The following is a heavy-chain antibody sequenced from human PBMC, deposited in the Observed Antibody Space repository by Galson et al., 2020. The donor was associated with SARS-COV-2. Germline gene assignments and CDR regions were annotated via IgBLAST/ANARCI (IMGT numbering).Heavy chain of an antibody. D-gene: IGHD2-2*01. V-gene: IGHV5-51*01. Sequence: HGESLKISCKSSGYRFTSYWVGWVRHMPGKGLEWMGIIFPGDSDTRYSPSFQGQITISADKSTSTAYLQWSSLKASDSAIYYCARLVYSSTPSYYYGMDLWGQGTTVTVSS. J-gene: IGHJ6*02. CDR3: ARLVYSSTPSYYYGMDL. CDR1: GYRFTSYW. CDR2: IFPGDSDT.